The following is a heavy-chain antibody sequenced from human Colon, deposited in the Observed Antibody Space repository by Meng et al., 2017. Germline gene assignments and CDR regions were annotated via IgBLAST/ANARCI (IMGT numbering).Heavy chain of an antibody. Sequence: SVKVSCEASGGTFSSYTISWVRQAPGQGLEWMGRIIPILGIANYAQKFQGRVTITADKSTSTAYMELSSLRSEDTAVYYCASGSTAMVTFDYWGQGTLVTVSS. CDR1: GGTFSSYT. CDR3: ASGSTAMVTFDY. D-gene: IGHD5-18*01. CDR2: IIPILGIA. V-gene: IGHV1-69*02. J-gene: IGHJ4*02.